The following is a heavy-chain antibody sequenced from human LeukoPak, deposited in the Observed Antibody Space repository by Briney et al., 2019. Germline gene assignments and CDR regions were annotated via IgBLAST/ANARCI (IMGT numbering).Heavy chain of an antibody. D-gene: IGHD3-3*01. V-gene: IGHV4-39*07. CDR2: IYYSGST. CDR3: ARDRFLEWLSPSLDAFDI. Sequence: SETLSLTCTVSGGSISSSSYYWGWIRQPPGKGLEWIGSIYYSGSTYYNPSLKSRVTISVDTSKNQFSLKLSSVTAADTAVYYCARDRFLEWLSPSLDAFDIWGQGTMVTVSS. CDR1: GGSISSSSYY. J-gene: IGHJ3*02.